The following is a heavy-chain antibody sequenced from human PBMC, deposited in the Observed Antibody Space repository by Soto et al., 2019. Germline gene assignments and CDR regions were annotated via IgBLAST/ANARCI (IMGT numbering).Heavy chain of an antibody. CDR1: GSTFASYG. V-gene: IGHV1-18*04. CDR2: ISAHDGNT. CDR3: ATGRLYCSGAGCYFDY. D-gene: IGHD2-15*01. J-gene: IGHJ4*02. Sequence: ASVQGSWKASGSTFASYGVCWVRQAQGQGLEWMGWISAHDGNTNYAQKLQGRVTMTTETSTSTACMELRSLRSDDTAVYYCATGRLYCSGAGCYFDYWGQGTLVTVSS.